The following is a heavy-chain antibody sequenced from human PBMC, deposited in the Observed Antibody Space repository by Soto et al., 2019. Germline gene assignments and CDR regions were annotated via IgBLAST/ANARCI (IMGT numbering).Heavy chain of an antibody. CDR2: INAGNGNT. CDR3: ASTHVLMVYAGYYGMDV. J-gene: IGHJ6*02. Sequence: ASVKVSCKASGYTFTSYAMHWVRQAPGQRLEWMGWINAGNGNTKYSQKFQGRVTITRDTSASTAYMELSSLRSEDTAVYYCASTHVLMVYAGYYGMDVWGQGTTVTVSS. CDR1: GYTFTSYA. D-gene: IGHD2-8*01. V-gene: IGHV1-3*01.